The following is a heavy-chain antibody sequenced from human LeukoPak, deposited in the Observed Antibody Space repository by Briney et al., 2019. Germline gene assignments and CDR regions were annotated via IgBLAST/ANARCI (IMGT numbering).Heavy chain of an antibody. J-gene: IGHJ5*02. CDR3: ARDPRGGLGWFDP. CDR2: INPNSGGT. CDR1: GYTFTRHG. V-gene: IGHV1-2*02. Sequence: GASVKVSCKASGYTFTRHGISWVRQAPGQGLEWMGWINPNSGGTNYAQKFQGRVTMTRDTSISTAYMELNSLTSDDTAVYYCARDPRGGLGWFDPWGQGTLLTVSS. D-gene: IGHD3-16*01.